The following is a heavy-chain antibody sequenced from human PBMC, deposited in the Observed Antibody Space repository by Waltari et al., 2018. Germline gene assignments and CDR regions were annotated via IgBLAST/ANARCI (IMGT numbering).Heavy chain of an antibody. CDR2: INPNSGDT. V-gene: IGHV1-2*02. CDR3: ARVYCSTTTCYKYFDY. Sequence: QVQLVQSGAEVTKPGASVKVSCKASGYTFTGYYIHWVRQAPRQGLEWMGWINPNSGDTNYAQKFQARVTMTRDTSISTAYMELSRLRSDDTAVYYCARVYCSTTTCYKYFDYWGQGSLVTVSS. D-gene: IGHD2-2*02. J-gene: IGHJ4*02. CDR1: GYTFTGYY.